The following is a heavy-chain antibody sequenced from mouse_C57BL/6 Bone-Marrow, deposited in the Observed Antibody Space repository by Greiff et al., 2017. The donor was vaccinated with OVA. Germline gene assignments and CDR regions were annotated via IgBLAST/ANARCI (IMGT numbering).Heavy chain of an antibody. CDR3: ARAPNMVTTEDYAMDD. V-gene: IGHV1-72*01. CDR2: IDPNSGGT. J-gene: IGHJ4*01. CDR1: GYTFTSYW. Sequence: VQLQQPGAELVKPGASVKLSCKASGYTFTSYWMHWVKQRPGRGLEWIGRIDPNSGGTKYNEKFKSKATLTVDKPSSTAYMQLSSLTSEDSAVYYEARAPNMVTTEDYAMDDWGQGTSVTVSS. D-gene: IGHD2-2*01.